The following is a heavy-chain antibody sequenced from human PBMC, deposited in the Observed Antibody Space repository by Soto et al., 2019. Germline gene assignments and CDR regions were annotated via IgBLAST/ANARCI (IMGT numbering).Heavy chain of an antibody. D-gene: IGHD6-13*01. Sequence: PGGSLRLSCAGSGFTFSNYTMNWVRQAPGKGLEWVSAIGTAGDTYYPGSVKGRFTISRENAKNSLYLQMNSLRAEDTAVYYCARDNPVAAAGTFDPWGQGTLVTVSS. V-gene: IGHV3-13*01. CDR2: IGTAGDT. J-gene: IGHJ5*02. CDR1: GFTFSNYT. CDR3: ARDNPVAAAGTFDP.